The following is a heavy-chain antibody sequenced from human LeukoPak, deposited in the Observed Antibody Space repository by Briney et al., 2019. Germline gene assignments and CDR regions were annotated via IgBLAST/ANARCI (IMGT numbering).Heavy chain of an antibody. CDR1: GFTFSNYA. V-gene: IGHV3-23*01. J-gene: IGHJ6*03. CDR3: ARGLYSYGGAGYYYMDV. Sequence: GGSLRLSCAASGFTFSNYAMSWVRQAPGKGLEWVSTISGSGGSTYYADSVKGRFTISRDNAKNSLYLQMNSLRAEDTAVYYCARGLYSYGGAGYYYMDVWGKGTTVTVSS. CDR2: ISGSGGST. D-gene: IGHD5-18*01.